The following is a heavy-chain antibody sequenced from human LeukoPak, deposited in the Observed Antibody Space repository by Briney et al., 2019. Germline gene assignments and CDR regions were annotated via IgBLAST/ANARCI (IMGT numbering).Heavy chain of an antibody. J-gene: IGHJ4*02. CDR1: GFTFSNHS. Sequence: GAPLRLSCAASGFTFSNHSMSWVRHAPGGGLECVSFFSGDTYTIYYSDSGSVRFTVSIDNDKISLFLQVNSLGDEDMALCECSRHERASQYYFDYWGQGTLLAVSS. V-gene: IGHV3-48*02. CDR3: SRHERASQYYFDY. CDR2: FSGDTYTI.